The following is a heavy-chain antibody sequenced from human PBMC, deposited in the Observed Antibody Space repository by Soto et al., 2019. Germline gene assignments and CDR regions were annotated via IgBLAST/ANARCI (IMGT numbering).Heavy chain of an antibody. CDR2: IGGGGDVT. CDR1: GVTFNNYA. Sequence: EVQLLESGGGLVHFGGSLRLSCAASGVTFNNYAMNWVRQAPGKGLEWVSGIGGGGDVTYYADSVKGRFTISRDNSKNTLYLHMNSLRAEDTAVYYCAKVAFDSYHVDYWGQGTLVTVSS. V-gene: IGHV3-23*01. J-gene: IGHJ4*02. D-gene: IGHD3-9*01. CDR3: AKVAFDSYHVDY.